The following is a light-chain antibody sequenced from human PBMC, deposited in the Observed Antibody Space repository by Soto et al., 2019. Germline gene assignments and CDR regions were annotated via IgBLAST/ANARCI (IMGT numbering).Light chain of an antibody. V-gene: IGLV2-8*01. Sequence: QSALTQPPSASGSPGQSVTISCTGTSSDVGGYNYVSWYQQHPGKAPKLMIYEVTKRPSGVPDRFSGSKSGNTASLTVSGLQAEDEADYYCSSYAGSIKTVFGTGTKLTVL. CDR3: SSYAGSIKTV. CDR1: SSDVGGYNY. J-gene: IGLJ1*01. CDR2: EVT.